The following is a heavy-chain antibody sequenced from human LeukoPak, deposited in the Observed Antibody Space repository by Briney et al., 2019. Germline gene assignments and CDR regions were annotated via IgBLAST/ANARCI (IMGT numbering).Heavy chain of an antibody. CDR3: ARWPLTYYYDSSGYPNDAFDI. CDR2: ISGSGGST. J-gene: IGHJ3*02. Sequence: HPGGSLRLSCAASGFTFSSYAMSWVRQAPGKGLEWVSAISGSGGSTYYGDSVKGRFTISRDNSKNTLYLQMNSLRAEDTAIYYCARWPLTYYYDSSGYPNDAFDIWGQGTMVTVSS. D-gene: IGHD3-22*01. V-gene: IGHV3-23*01. CDR1: GFTFSSYA.